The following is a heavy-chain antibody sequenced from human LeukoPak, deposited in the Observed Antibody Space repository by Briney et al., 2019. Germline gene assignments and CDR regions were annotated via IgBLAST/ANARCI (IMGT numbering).Heavy chain of an antibody. CDR1: GGSISFIGYH. CDR3: MRVHGGYDYY. D-gene: IGHD5-12*01. J-gene: IGHJ4*02. Sequence: SETLSLTCVVSGGSISFIGYHWGWFRQSPVKGLELIGTFDHSGSSYYNPSLKSRATISVGTSKNYVSLKLSSVTAADTAVYYCMRVHGGYDYYWGQGTLVTVSS. CDR2: FDHSGSS. V-gene: IGHV4-39*07.